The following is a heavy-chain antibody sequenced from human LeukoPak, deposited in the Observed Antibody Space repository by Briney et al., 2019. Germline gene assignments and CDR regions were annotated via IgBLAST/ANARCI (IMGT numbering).Heavy chain of an antibody. J-gene: IGHJ4*02. CDR3: ARDRDYYDSSGSN. D-gene: IGHD3-22*01. CDR2: IYSGGST. Sequence: PGGSLRLSCAASGFTVSSNYMSWVRQAPGKGLEWVSVIYSGGSTYYADSVKGRFTISRDNSKNTLYLQMNSLRAEDTAVYYCARDRDYYDSSGSNWGQGTLVTVSP. CDR1: GFTVSSNY. V-gene: IGHV3-66*01.